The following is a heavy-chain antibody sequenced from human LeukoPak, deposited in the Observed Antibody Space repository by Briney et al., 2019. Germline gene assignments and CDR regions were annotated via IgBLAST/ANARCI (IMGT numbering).Heavy chain of an antibody. J-gene: IGHJ5*02. CDR3: ARGRPDGWFDP. V-gene: IGHV4-59*11. CDR2: IYYSGST. D-gene: IGHD5-24*01. CDR1: GGSISSHY. Sequence: SETLSLTCTVSGGSISSHYWSWIRQPPGKGLEWIGYIYYSGSTNYNPSLKSRVTISVDTSKNQFSLKLSSVTAADTAVYYCARGRPDGWFDPGAREPWSPSPQ.